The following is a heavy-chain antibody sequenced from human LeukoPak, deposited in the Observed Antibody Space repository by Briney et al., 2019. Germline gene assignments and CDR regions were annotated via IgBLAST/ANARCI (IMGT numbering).Heavy chain of an antibody. J-gene: IGHJ4*02. D-gene: IGHD3-10*01. CDR2: IYSGGST. Sequence: GGSLRLSCTASGFTVSSNYMSWVRQAPGKGLEWVSVIYSGGSTYYADSVKGRFTISRDNSKNTLYLQMNSLRAEDTSVYYCASPFYGLFNYGGQGPLVPVSS. V-gene: IGHV3-53*01. CDR1: GFTVSSNY. CDR3: ASPFYGLFNY.